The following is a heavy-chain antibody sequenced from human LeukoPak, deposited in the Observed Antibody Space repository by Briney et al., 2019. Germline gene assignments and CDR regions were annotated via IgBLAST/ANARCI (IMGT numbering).Heavy chain of an antibody. V-gene: IGHV4-34*01. CDR3: ARGPRYSGTQGI. J-gene: IGHJ3*02. D-gene: IGHD1-26*01. CDR1: GGSFSGYY. CDR2: INHSGST. Sequence: SETLSLTCAVYGGSFSGYYWSWIRQPPGKGLEWIGEINHSGSTNYNPSLKSRVTISVDTSKNQFSLKLSSVTAADTAVYYCARGPRYSGTQGIWGQGTMVTVSS.